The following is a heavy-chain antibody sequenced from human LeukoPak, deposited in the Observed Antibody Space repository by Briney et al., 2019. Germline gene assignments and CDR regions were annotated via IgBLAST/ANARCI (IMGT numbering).Heavy chain of an antibody. J-gene: IGHJ6*03. V-gene: IGHV3-21*01. CDR1: AFSFSDYN. D-gene: IGHD1-26*01. CDR2: ITSTGSYI. CDR3: ARDPYSGTYSDYYYYYMDV. Sequence: GGSLRLSCAASAFSFSDYNMNWVRQAPGKGLEWVSSITSTGSYIYYADSVKGRFTISRDNAKDSLFLQLNSLRAEDTAVYYCARDPYSGTYSDYYYYYMDVWGKGTTVTVSS.